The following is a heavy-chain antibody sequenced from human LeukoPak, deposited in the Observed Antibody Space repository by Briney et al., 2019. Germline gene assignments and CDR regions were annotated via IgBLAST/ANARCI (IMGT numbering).Heavy chain of an antibody. CDR3: AKDEFVASDFTGAFDI. V-gene: IGHV3-9*03. Sequence: GRSLRLSCAASGFTFDDYAMHWVRQAPGKGLERVSGISWNSGSIAYADSVKGRFTISRDNAKNSLYLQMNSLRAEDMALYYCAKDEFVASDFTGAFDIWGQGTMVTVSS. CDR2: ISWNSGSI. CDR1: GFTFDDYA. J-gene: IGHJ3*02. D-gene: IGHD2-8*02.